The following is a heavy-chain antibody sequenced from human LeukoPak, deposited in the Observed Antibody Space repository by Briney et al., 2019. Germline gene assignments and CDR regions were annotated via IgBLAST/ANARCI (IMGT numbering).Heavy chain of an antibody. V-gene: IGHV3-11*04. D-gene: IGHD3-10*01. Sequence: GGSLRLSCAASGFTFSDYYMSWIRQAPGKGLEWVSYISSSGSTIYYADSVKGRFTISRDNAKNSLYLQMNSLRAEDTAVYYCAREPRYYYGSGTVFDYWGQGTLVTVSS. CDR3: AREPRYYYGSGTVFDY. CDR1: GFTFSDYY. CDR2: ISSSGSTI. J-gene: IGHJ4*02.